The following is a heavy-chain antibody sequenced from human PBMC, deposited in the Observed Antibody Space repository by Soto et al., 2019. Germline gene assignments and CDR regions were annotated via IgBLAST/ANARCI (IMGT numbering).Heavy chain of an antibody. CDR3: AKGARFGIAVAGTGDYYYYYMDV. CDR2: ISGSGGST. D-gene: IGHD6-19*01. Sequence: EVHLLESGGGLVQPGGSLRLSCAASGFTFSSYAMSWVRQAPGKGLEWVSAISGSGGSTYYADSVKGRFTISRDNSKNTLYLQMNSLRAEDTAVYYCAKGARFGIAVAGTGDYYYYYMDVWGKGTTVTVSS. V-gene: IGHV3-23*01. J-gene: IGHJ6*03. CDR1: GFTFSSYA.